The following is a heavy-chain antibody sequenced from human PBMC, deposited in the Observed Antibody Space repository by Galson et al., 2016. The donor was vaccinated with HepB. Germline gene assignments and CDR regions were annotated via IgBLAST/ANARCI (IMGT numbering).Heavy chain of an antibody. Sequence: SLRLSCAASGFTFSSYGMQWVRQAPGKGLEWVAVIWYDGSNKYYADSGKGRFTISRDNSKNTLYLQMNSLRAEDTAVYYCARESSIAAAGVLDYWGQGTLVTVSS. V-gene: IGHV3-33*01. CDR3: ARESSIAAAGVLDY. D-gene: IGHD6-13*01. CDR2: IWYDGSNK. CDR1: GFTFSSYG. J-gene: IGHJ4*02.